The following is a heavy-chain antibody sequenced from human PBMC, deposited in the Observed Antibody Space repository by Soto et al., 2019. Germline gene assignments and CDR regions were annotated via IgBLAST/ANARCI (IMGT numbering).Heavy chain of an antibody. Sequence: GGSLRLSCAASGFTFSSYGMSWVRQAPGKGLEWVANIKQDGSEKYYEDSVKGRFTISRDNAKNSLYLQMNSLRAEDPAVYYCAREGYGGNWFDPWGQGTLVTVSS. D-gene: IGHD4-17*01. CDR1: GFTFSSYG. J-gene: IGHJ5*02. CDR2: IKQDGSEK. V-gene: IGHV3-7*01. CDR3: AREGYGGNWFDP.